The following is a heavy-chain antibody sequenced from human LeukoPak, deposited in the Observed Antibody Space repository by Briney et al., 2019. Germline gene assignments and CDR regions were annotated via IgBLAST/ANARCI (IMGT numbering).Heavy chain of an antibody. Sequence: SETLSLTCAVSGGSISSGGYSWSWIRQPPGKGLEWIGYIYYSGSTYYNPSLKSRVTISVDTSKNQFSLKLSSVTAADTAVYYCARVGRATVTSAFGYWGQGTLVTVSS. D-gene: IGHD4-17*01. CDR3: ARVGRATVTSAFGY. J-gene: IGHJ4*02. V-gene: IGHV4-30-4*08. CDR2: IYYSGST. CDR1: GGSISSGGYS.